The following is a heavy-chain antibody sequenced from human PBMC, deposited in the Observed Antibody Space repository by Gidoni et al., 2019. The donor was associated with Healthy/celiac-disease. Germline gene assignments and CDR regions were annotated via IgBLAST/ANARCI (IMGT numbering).Heavy chain of an antibody. V-gene: IGHV3-30-3*01. CDR1: GFTFSSYA. D-gene: IGHD2-2*01. Sequence: LSCAASGFTFSSYAMHWVRQAPGKGLEWVAVISYDGSNKYYADSVKGRFTISRDNSKNTLYLQMTSLRAEDTAVYYCTKEKVEGYAFDIWGQGTMVTVSS. CDR3: TKEKVEGYAFDI. J-gene: IGHJ3*02. CDR2: ISYDGSNK.